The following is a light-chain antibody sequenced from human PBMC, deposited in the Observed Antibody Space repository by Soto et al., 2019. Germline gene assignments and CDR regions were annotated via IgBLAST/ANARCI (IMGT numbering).Light chain of an antibody. CDR3: QQYTNWPLT. J-gene: IGKJ1*01. CDR2: GAS. CDR1: QSVSSN. Sequence: EILMTQSPATLSVSPGEGATLSCRASQSVSSNLAWYQQKPGQAPRLLIFGASTRATGIPARFSGGGSGTEFTLTIGSLQSEDFAVYYCQQYTNWPLTFGQGTKVDIK. V-gene: IGKV3-15*01.